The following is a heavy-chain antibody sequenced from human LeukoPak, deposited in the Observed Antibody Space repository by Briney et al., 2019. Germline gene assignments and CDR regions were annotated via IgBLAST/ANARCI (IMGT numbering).Heavy chain of an antibody. D-gene: IGHD1-1*01. V-gene: IGHV3-23*01. Sequence: GGSLRLSCAASGFTFSSYAMSWVRQAPGEGLEWVSAISGSGGSTYYADSVKGRFTISRDNSKNTIYLQMNSLRAEDTAVYYCARDPLQPLLSTWGQGTLVTVSS. CDR1: GFTFSSYA. CDR3: ARDPLQPLLST. J-gene: IGHJ5*02. CDR2: ISGSGGST.